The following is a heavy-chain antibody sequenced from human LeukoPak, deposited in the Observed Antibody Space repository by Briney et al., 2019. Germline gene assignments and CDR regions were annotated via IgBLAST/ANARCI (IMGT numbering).Heavy chain of an antibody. Sequence: ASVKVSCLASGYTFTSYGISWVRQAPGQGLEWMGWISAYNGNTNYAQKLQGRVTMTTDTSTSTAYMELRSLRADDTAVYYCARDGVDLMGIYPTDYWGQGTLVTVSS. D-gene: IGHD3-16*02. CDR1: GYTFTSYG. J-gene: IGHJ4*02. CDR3: ARDGVDLMGIYPTDY. CDR2: ISAYNGNT. V-gene: IGHV1-18*01.